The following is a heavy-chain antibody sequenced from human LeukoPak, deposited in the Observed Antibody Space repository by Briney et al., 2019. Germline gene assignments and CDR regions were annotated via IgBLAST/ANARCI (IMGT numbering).Heavy chain of an antibody. D-gene: IGHD1-7*01. CDR1: GFIFSNYE. CDR3: ARTLAGTTSFHYGMDV. Sequence: GGSLRLSCAASGFIFSNYEMTWVRQAPGKGLEWVSYISGSGNTTYYADSVTGRFTISRDKAKNSMYLQMNSLRAEDTAVYYCARTLAGTTSFHYGMDVWGQGTTVTVSS. J-gene: IGHJ6*02. CDR2: ISGSGNTT. V-gene: IGHV3-48*03.